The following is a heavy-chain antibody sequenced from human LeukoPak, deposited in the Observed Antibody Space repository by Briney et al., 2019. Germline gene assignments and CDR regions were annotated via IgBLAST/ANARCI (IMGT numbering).Heavy chain of an antibody. CDR2: FDPEDGET. J-gene: IGHJ4*02. Sequence: ASVKVSCKVSGYTLTELSMHWVRQAPGKGLEWMGGFDPEDGETIYAQKFQGRVTITEDTSTDTAYMELSTLRSEDTAVYYCATALYYYDSSGYLDYWGQGTLVTVSS. V-gene: IGHV1-24*01. CDR1: GYTLTELS. D-gene: IGHD3-22*01. CDR3: ATALYYYDSSGYLDY.